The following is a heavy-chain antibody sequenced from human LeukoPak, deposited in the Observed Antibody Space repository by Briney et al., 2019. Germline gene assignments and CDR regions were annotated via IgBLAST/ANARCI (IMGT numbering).Heavy chain of an antibody. D-gene: IGHD6-13*01. CDR3: ARVSAAGPLPRYNWFDP. Sequence: PSETLSLTCAVYGGSFSGYYWSWIRQPPGKGLEWIGEINHSGSTNYNPSLKSRVTISVDTSKNQFSLKLSSVTAADTAVYYCARVSAAGPLPRYNWFDPWGQGTLVTVSS. CDR1: GGSFSGYY. V-gene: IGHV4-34*01. J-gene: IGHJ5*02. CDR2: INHSGST.